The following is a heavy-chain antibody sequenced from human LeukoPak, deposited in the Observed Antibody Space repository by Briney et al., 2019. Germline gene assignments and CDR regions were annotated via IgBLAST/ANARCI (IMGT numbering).Heavy chain of an antibody. Sequence: GGSLRLSCAASGFTFSSYSMNWVRQAPGKGLEWVSSISSSSSYIYYADSVKGRFTISRDNAKNSLYLQMNSLRAEDTAVYYCARGTGVISSVVDYWGQGTLVTVSS. D-gene: IGHD7-27*01. V-gene: IGHV3-21*01. CDR1: GFTFSSYS. CDR2: ISSSSSYI. J-gene: IGHJ4*02. CDR3: ARGTGVISSVVDY.